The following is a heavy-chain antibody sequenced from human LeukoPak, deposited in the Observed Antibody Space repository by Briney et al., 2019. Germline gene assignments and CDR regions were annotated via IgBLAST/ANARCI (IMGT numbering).Heavy chain of an antibody. CDR2: ISGSGGST. J-gene: IGHJ6*03. D-gene: IGHD4-17*01. V-gene: IGHV3-23*01. CDR3: ARVPYGDYKYYYYYMDV. CDR1: GFTFSSYG. Sequence: GGSLRLSCAASGFTFSSYGMSWVRQAPGKGLEWVSAISGSGGSTYYADSVKGRFTISRDNAKNSLYLQMNSLRAEDTAVYYCARVPYGDYKYYYYYMDVWGKGTTVTVSS.